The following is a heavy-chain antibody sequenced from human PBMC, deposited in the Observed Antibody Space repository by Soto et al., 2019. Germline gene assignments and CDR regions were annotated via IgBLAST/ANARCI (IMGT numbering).Heavy chain of an antibody. CDR1: GFAFSDYW. CDR3: VRSSGWTGDY. Sequence: EVQLVESGGGLVQPGGSLRLSCATSGFAFSDYWMNWVRQVPGKGLEWVANIKQDGSEIHYVDSVRGRFTISRDNAKNSLHLQMNGLRAEDTARYYCVRSSGWTGDYWGQGILVTVSS. CDR2: IKQDGSEI. V-gene: IGHV3-7*05. J-gene: IGHJ4*02. D-gene: IGHD3-10*01.